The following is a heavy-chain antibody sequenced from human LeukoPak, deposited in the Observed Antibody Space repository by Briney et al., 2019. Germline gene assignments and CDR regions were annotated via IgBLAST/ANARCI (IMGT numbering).Heavy chain of an antibody. J-gene: IGHJ4*02. CDR2: IYYSGST. CDR1: GGSISSSSYY. D-gene: IGHD3-16*02. Sequence: SETLSLTCTVSGGSISSSSYYWGWIRQPPGKGLEWIGSIYYSGSTYYNPSLKSRVTISVDTSTNQVSLKLNSVTAADTAVYYCARARTLGGVPVTKPFDYWGQGTLVTVSS. V-gene: IGHV4-39*01. CDR3: ARARTLGGVPVTKPFDY.